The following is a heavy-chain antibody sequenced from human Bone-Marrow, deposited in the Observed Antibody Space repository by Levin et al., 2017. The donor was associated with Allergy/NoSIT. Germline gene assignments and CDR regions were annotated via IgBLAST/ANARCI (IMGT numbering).Heavy chain of an antibody. Sequence: GESLKISCAVSGFTFSGYWMSWVRQAPGKGLEWVANIKQDGSETYYVDSVQGRFTISRDNAKKSMYLQMNSLRVEDTAIYYCARASVGPPGYSSSKTYMDVWGKGTTVTVSS. D-gene: IGHD6-13*01. V-gene: IGHV3-7*04. CDR1: GFTFSGYW. CDR2: IKQDGSET. J-gene: IGHJ6*03. CDR3: ARASVGPPGYSSSKTYMDV.